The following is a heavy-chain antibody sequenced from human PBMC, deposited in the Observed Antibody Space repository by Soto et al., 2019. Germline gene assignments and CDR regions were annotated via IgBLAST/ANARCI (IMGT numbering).Heavy chain of an antibody. CDR2: IKPDGSEK. Sequence: GGSLRLSCAASGFTFSSYWMSWVRQAPGKGLEWVANIKPDGSEKYYVDSVKGRFTISRDNAKNSLYLQTNSLRAEDTAVYFCASSAYSKNGYWGQGTLVTVSS. CDR1: GFTFSSYW. V-gene: IGHV3-7*01. D-gene: IGHD4-4*01. CDR3: ASSAYSKNGY. J-gene: IGHJ4*02.